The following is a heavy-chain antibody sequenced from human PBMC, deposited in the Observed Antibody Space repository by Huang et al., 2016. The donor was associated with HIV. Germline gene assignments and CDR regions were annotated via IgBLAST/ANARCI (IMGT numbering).Heavy chain of an antibody. Sequence: QPQLVESGGGVVQRGGSVRLSCAASEFNFHVYGMHWLRQDPGEGLEWVAFVRFDGSNEDYIDSVKCRFTISRDNSKKMLFLEMDNLRPEDTAVYFCARDSRWGIVATTLSYFDYWGQGTLVTVSS. CDR1: EFNFHVYG. V-gene: IGHV3-30*02. J-gene: IGHJ4*02. CDR3: ARDSRWGIVATTLSYFDY. D-gene: IGHD5-12*01. CDR2: VRFDGSNE.